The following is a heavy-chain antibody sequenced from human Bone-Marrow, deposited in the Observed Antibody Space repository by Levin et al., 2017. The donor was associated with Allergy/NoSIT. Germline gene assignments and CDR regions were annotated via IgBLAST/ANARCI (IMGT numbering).Heavy chain of an antibody. CDR1: GGSISSSSYF. CDR3: AREEGSGSSYHVQYCHGMDV. D-gene: IGHD3-10*01. Sequence: PSETLSLTCIVSGGSISSSSYFWAWIRQPPGKGLEWIGTIYYSGNTYYNPSLKSRVTISVDTSNNQFSLKLSSVTAADTAVYYCAREEGSGSSYHVQYCHGMDVWGQGTTVTVSS. J-gene: IGHJ6*02. V-gene: IGHV4-39*07. CDR2: IYYSGNT.